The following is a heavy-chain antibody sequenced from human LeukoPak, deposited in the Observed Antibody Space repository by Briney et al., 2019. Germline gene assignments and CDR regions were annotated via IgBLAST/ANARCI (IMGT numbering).Heavy chain of an antibody. CDR3: ARDPTYYYDSSGSPGAFDI. Sequence: GGSLRLSCAASGFAFSNYWMHWVRQAPGKGLVWVSRVDIDGSTTTYADSVEGRFTISRDNAKNTLYLQMNSLRAEDTAVYYCARDPTYYYDSSGSPGAFDIWGQGTMVTVSS. CDR2: VDIDGSTT. V-gene: IGHV3-74*01. J-gene: IGHJ3*02. D-gene: IGHD3-22*01. CDR1: GFAFSNYW.